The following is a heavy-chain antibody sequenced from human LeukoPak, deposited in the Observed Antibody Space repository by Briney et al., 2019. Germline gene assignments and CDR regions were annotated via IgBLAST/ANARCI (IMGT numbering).Heavy chain of an antibody. D-gene: IGHD6-19*01. V-gene: IGHV6-1*01. CDR3: ARGSSGSFDY. CDR2: TNYRSKWYN. J-gene: IGHJ4*02. Sequence: SPTLSLTFAISGDSVSVNIVAWNWIRQSPSRGLEWLGSTNYRSKWYNDYAVSVRGRITINTDTSKNRFSLQLDSVTPEDTAVYYCARGSSGSFDYWGQGTLVTVSS. CDR1: GDSVSVNIVA.